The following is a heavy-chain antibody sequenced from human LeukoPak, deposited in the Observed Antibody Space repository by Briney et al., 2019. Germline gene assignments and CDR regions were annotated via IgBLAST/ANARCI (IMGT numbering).Heavy chain of an antibody. J-gene: IGHJ4*02. D-gene: IGHD3-3*01. Sequence: PGRSLRLSCAASGFTFSSYSMNWVRQAPGKGLEWVSSISTSSSYIYYADSVKGRFTISRDNAKNSLYLQMNSLRAEDTAVFYCARDQYDTWSRRGNFDSWGQGTLVIVSS. CDR2: ISTSSSYI. V-gene: IGHV3-21*04. CDR1: GFTFSSYS. CDR3: ARDQYDTWSRRGNFDS.